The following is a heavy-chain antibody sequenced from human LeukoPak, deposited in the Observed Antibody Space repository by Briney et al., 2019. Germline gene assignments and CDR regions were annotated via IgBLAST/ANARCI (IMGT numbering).Heavy chain of an antibody. CDR1: GFTFRNYA. J-gene: IGHJ4*02. CDR3: ARRAPSHDFDD. V-gene: IGHV3-21*01. CDR2: ISSSSTYI. Sequence: SGGSLRLSCAASGFTFRNYAMNWVRQAPGKGLEWVPFISSSSTYIYYADSVKGRFTISRDNAKNSLYLQMNSLRVEDTALYYCARRAPSHDFDDWGQGTLVTVSS.